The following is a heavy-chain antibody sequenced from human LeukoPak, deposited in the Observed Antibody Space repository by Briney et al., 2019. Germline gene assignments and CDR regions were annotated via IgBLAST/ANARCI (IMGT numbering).Heavy chain of an antibody. CDR1: GFTFSSYA. V-gene: IGHV3-23*01. CDR2: IRGRGDNT. J-gene: IGHJ5*02. Sequence: GGSLRLSCAASGFTFSSYAMSWVRQAPGKGLEWVSSIRGRGDNTYYADSVKGRFTISRDNSKNTLYLQVDSLRAEDTAVYYCAKDDEGGCSSTSCYKWFDPWGQGTLVTVSS. D-gene: IGHD2-2*02. CDR3: AKDDEGGCSSTSCYKWFDP.